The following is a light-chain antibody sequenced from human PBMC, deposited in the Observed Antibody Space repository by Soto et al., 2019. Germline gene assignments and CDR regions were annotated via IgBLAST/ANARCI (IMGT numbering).Light chain of an antibody. CDR3: QQYNSYSPET. CDR1: QSISNW. V-gene: IGKV1-5*03. J-gene: IGKJ1*01. Sequence: DIQMTQSPSTLSASVGDRVTITCRASQSISNWLAWFQQKPGKAPKLLIYEASSLEDGVPSRFSGSGSGTEFTLTISSLQPDDFATYYCQQYNSYSPETFGQGTKVEIK. CDR2: EAS.